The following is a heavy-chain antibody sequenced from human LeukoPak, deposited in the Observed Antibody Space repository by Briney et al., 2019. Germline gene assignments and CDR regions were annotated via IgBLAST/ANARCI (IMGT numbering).Heavy chain of an antibody. CDR1: GYTLTELS. D-gene: IGHD3-10*01. J-gene: IGHJ5*02. CDR2: FDPEDGET. V-gene: IGHV1-24*01. CDR3: ATRGITMVRGVIIGWFDP. Sequence: AAVKVSCKVSGYTLTELSMHWVRQAPGKGLEWMGGFDPEDGETIYAQKFQGRVTMTEDTSTDTAYMELSSLRSEDTAVYYCATRGITMVRGVIIGWFDPWGQGTLVTVSS.